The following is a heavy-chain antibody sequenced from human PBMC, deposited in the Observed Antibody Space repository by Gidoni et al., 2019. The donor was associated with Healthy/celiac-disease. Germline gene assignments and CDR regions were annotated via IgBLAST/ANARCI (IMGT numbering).Heavy chain of an antibody. CDR3: ARARREGNWNYVKYFDY. D-gene: IGHD1-7*01. J-gene: IGHJ4*02. CDR2: ISSNGGST. V-gene: IGHV3-64*01. Sequence: QLVESVGGFVQPGGSLRPSCTPSGFLFCSYAMHWVRQAPGKGLEYVSAISSNGGSTYYANSVKGRLTISRDNSKNTLYLQMGSLRAEDMAVYYCARARREGNWNYVKYFDYWGQGTLVTVSS. CDR1: GFLFCSYA.